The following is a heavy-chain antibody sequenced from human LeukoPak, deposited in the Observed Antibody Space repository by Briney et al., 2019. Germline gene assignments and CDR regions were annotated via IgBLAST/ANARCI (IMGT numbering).Heavy chain of an antibody. CDR1: GGSISSYY. Sequence: SETLSLTCTVSGGSISSYYWSWIRQPPGKGLEWIGYIYYSGSTNYNPSLKSRVTISVDTSKNQFSLKLSSVTAADTAVYYCARDKSGGLGSFDIWGQGTMVTVSS. CDR2: IYYSGST. D-gene: IGHD2-15*01. V-gene: IGHV4-59*12. CDR3: ARDKSGGLGSFDI. J-gene: IGHJ3*02.